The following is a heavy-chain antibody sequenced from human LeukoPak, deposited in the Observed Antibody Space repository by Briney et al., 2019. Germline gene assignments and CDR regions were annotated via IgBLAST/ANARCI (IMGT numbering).Heavy chain of an antibody. Sequence: SETLSLTCIVSGGSLNSPNYYWGWIRQPPGKGLEWIGTIYYTGTTYYNPSLKSRVAISVDKSENHISLKLTSVTAADTAVYYCAREGGPYRPLDYSGQGTLVTVAS. CDR3: AREGGPYRPLDY. CDR1: GGSLNSPNYY. CDR2: IYYTGTT. V-gene: IGHV4-39*07. J-gene: IGHJ4*02.